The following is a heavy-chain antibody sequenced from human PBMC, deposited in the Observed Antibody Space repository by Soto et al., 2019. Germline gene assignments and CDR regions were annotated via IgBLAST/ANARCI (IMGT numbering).Heavy chain of an antibody. CDR2: IWYDGSNK. CDR3: ARDRKSAGRYYYYGMDV. V-gene: IGHV3-33*01. CDR1: GFTFSSYG. Sequence: GGSLRLSCAASGFTFSSYGMHWVRQAPGKGLEWVAVIWYDGSNKYYADSVKGRFTISRDNSKNTLYLQMNSLRAEDTAVYYCARDRKSAGRYYYYGMDVWGQGTTVTVSS. J-gene: IGHJ6*02.